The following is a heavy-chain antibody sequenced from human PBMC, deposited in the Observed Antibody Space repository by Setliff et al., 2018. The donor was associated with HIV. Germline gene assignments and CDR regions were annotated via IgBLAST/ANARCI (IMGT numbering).Heavy chain of an antibody. CDR3: TRRRRAPGTEDLEAH. J-gene: IGHJ4*02. Sequence: LGESLTISCKASGYTFTYYWIGWVRQMPGQGLEWIGVIHPSDFVTRYGPSFQGQVSISADRSITTAYLQWSSLKASDTAIYYCTRRRRAPGTEDLEAHWGQGTLVTVSS. CDR1: GYTFTYYW. V-gene: IGHV5-51*01. D-gene: IGHD3-3*01. CDR2: IHPSDFVT.